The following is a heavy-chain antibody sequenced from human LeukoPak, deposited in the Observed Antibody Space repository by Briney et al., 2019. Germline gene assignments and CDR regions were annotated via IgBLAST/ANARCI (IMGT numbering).Heavy chain of an antibody. CDR1: GFTFSSYA. Sequence: PGGSLRLSCAASGFTFSSYAISWVRQAPGQGLEWMGGIIPIFSTANYAQKFQGRVTITADESTSTAYMELSSLRSEDTAVYYCAREAHPYSSSWYYWQSSIGFDPWGQGTLVTVSS. V-gene: IGHV1-69*01. CDR3: AREAHPYSSSWYYWQSSIGFDP. CDR2: IIPIFSTA. D-gene: IGHD6-13*01. J-gene: IGHJ5*02.